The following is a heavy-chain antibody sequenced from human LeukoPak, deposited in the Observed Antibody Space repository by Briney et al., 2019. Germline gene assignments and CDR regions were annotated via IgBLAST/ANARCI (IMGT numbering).Heavy chain of an antibody. J-gene: IGHJ6*04. CDR1: GFTFSSYW. Sequence: GGSLRLSCAASGFTFSSYWMSWVRQAPGKGLEWVANIKQDGSEKYYVDSVKGRFTISRDNAKNSLYLQMNSLRAEDTAVCYCARGRGGYANYYYYGMDVWGKGTTVTVSS. D-gene: IGHD5-12*01. CDR2: IKQDGSEK. CDR3: ARGRGGYANYYYYGMDV. V-gene: IGHV3-7*03.